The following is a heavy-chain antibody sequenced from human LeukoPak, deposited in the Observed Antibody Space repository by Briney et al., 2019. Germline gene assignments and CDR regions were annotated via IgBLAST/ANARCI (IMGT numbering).Heavy chain of an antibody. Sequence: SETLSLTCTVSGGSISSGGYYWSWIRQPPGKGLEWIGYIYHSGSTYYNPSLKSRVTISVDRSKNQFSLKLSSVTAADTAVYYCARRLPYGGNHYWGQGTLVTVSS. D-gene: IGHD4-23*01. V-gene: IGHV4-30-2*01. CDR2: IYHSGST. CDR1: GGSISSGGYY. J-gene: IGHJ4*02. CDR3: ARRLPYGGNHY.